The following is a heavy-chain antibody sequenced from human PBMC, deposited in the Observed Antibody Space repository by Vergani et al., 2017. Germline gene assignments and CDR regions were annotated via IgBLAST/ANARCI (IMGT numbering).Heavy chain of an antibody. CDR1: GVSFDDYA. CDR3: ARGASGDYVSSFDY. CDR2: ISWNSGNI. V-gene: IGHV3-9*03. J-gene: IGHJ4*02. Sequence: EVQLVESGGGLVQPGRSLRLSCAASGVSFDDYAMHWVRQAPGKGLEWVSGISWNSGNIGYADSVKGRFTISRDNAKNSLYLQMNSLRAEDMALYYCARGASGDYVSSFDYWGQGTLVTVSS. D-gene: IGHD4-17*01.